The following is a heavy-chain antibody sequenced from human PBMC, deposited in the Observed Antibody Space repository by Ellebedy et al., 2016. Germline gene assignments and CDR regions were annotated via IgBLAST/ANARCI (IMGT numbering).Heavy chain of an antibody. CDR3: ARDSVYSGFAY. CDR1: VFTFSDYY. Sequence: GESLKISCSASVFTFSDYYMSWLRQAPGKGLEWVSFISSSGSTIYYADSVKGRFTISRDNAKNSLYLQMNSLRAEDTAVDYCARDSVYSGFAYWGQGTLVTVSS. CDR2: ISSSGSTI. D-gene: IGHD5-12*01. V-gene: IGHV3-11*01. J-gene: IGHJ4*02.